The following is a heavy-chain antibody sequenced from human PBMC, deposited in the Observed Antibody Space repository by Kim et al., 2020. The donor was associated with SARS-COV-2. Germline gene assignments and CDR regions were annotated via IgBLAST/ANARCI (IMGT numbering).Heavy chain of an antibody. CDR3: EVPAYYYGSGSYYNDDY. CDR2: ISSSSSYI. J-gene: IGHJ4*02. CDR1: GFTFSSYS. D-gene: IGHD3-10*01. Sequence: GGSLRLSCAASGFTFSSYSMNWVRQAPGKGLEWVSSISSSSSYIYYADSVKGRFTISRDNAKNSLYLQMNSLRAEDTAVYYCEVPAYYYGSGSYYNDDYWGQGALVTVSS. V-gene: IGHV3-21*01.